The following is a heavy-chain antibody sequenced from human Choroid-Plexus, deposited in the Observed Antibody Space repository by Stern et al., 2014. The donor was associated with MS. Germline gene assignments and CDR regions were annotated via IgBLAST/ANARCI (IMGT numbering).Heavy chain of an antibody. CDR2: VSYGGSNK. D-gene: IGHD2/OR15-2a*01. Sequence: VQLVESGGGVVQPGRPLRLSCVASGFTFGSCAMHWVRQAPGKGLEWVAGVSYGGSNKYYADSVKGRFPISGDNSQNTLYMQMISLRPEDTAVYYCAKDRQYLTYFFDHWGQGSLVTVSS. J-gene: IGHJ5*02. V-gene: IGHV3-30*18. CDR1: GFTFGSCA. CDR3: AKDRQYLTYFFDH.